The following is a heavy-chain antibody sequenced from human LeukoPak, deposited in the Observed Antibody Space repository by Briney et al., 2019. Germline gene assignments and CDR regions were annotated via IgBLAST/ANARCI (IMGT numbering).Heavy chain of an antibody. D-gene: IGHD3-3*01. CDR2: IYSGGTT. CDR3: AKDVYDFWSGYYNSYDY. J-gene: IGHJ4*02. CDR1: GFTVSGNY. Sequence: PGGSLRLSCAVSGFTVSGNYMSWVRQAPGKGLEWVSLIYSGGTTYYADSVKGRFTISRDNSKNTLYLQMNSLRAEDTAVYYCAKDVYDFWSGYYNSYDYWGQGTLVTVSS. V-gene: IGHV3-53*05.